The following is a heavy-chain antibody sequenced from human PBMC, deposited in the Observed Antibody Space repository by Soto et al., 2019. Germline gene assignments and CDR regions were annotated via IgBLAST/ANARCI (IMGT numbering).Heavy chain of an antibody. Sequence: EVQLLESGGGLVQPGGSLRLSCAASGFAFNSYVMSWVRQVPGKGLEFVSAVSGSGAITYYADSVKGRFTIPRDNSKNTLYLQMDSLRAEDTAVYFCANDVCGGACYQEASWGQGTLVTVSS. D-gene: IGHD2-21*02. CDR3: ANDVCGGACYQEAS. J-gene: IGHJ5*02. CDR2: VSGSGAIT. CDR1: GFAFNSYV. V-gene: IGHV3-23*01.